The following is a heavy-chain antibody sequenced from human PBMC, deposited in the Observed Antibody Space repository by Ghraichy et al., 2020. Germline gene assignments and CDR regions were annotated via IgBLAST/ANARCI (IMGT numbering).Heavy chain of an antibody. CDR2: IWYDGSNK. V-gene: IGHV3-33*01. Sequence: GESLNISCAASGFTFSSYGMHWVRQAPGKGLEWVAVIWYDGSNKYYADSVKGRFTISRDNSKNTLYLQMNSLRAEDTAVYYCARDLGYSSRMDVWGQGTTVTVSS. J-gene: IGHJ6*02. CDR1: GFTFSSYG. D-gene: IGHD6-19*01. CDR3: ARDLGYSSRMDV.